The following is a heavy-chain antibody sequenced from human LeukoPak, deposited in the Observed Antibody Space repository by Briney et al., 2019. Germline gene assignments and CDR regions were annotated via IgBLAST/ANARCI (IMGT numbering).Heavy chain of an antibody. CDR1: GGSISSYY. CDR2: IYYSGST. V-gene: IGHV4-59*01. Sequence: SETLSLTCTVSGGSISSYYWSWIRQPPGKGLEWIGYIYYSGSTNYNPSLKSRVTISVDTSKNQFSLKLSSVTAADTAVYYCASVGDSSGPRDYYGMDVWGKGTTVTVSS. CDR3: ASVGDSSGPRDYYGMDV. D-gene: IGHD3-22*01. J-gene: IGHJ6*04.